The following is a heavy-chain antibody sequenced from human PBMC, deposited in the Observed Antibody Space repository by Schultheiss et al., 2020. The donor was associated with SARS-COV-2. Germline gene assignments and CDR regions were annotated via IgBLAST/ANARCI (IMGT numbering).Heavy chain of an antibody. CDR3: AKERRLTIFGVVITLAPTAFDY. CDR1: GGSISSSNW. CDR2: IYHSGST. V-gene: IGHV4-4*02. J-gene: IGHJ4*02. Sequence: SETLSLTCAVSGGSISSSNWWSWVRQPPGKGLEWIGEIYHSGSTNYNPSLKSRVTISVDKSKNQFSLKLSSVTAADTAVYYCAKERRLTIFGVVITLAPTAFDYWGQGTLVTVAS. D-gene: IGHD3-3*01.